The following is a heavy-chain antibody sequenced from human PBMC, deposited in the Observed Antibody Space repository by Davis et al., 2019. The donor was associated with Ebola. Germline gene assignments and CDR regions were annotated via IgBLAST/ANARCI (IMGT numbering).Heavy chain of an antibody. V-gene: IGHV4-30-4*07. Sequence: MPSETLSLTCAVSGDSISSGGFSWSWIRQPPGKGPEWIGCIFYSGSTYYHPSLKSRVTISVDTSKNQFSLKLSSVTAADTAVYYCATGPATMVRGPTFDPWGQGTLVTVSS. J-gene: IGHJ5*02. CDR1: GDSISSGGFS. D-gene: IGHD3-10*01. CDR2: IFYSGST. CDR3: ATGPATMVRGPTFDP.